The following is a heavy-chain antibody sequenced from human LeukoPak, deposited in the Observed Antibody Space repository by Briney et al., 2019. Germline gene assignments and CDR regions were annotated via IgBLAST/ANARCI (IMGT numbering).Heavy chain of an antibody. CDR1: GFTFSDYP. CDR2: ISRLAGST. J-gene: IGHJ4*02. V-gene: IGHV3-23*01. D-gene: IGHD3-10*01. CDR3: AKDVRDYYGTGTLNFDS. Sequence: GGSLRLSCAASGFTFSDYPMSWVRQAPGKGLEWVSAISRLAGSTAYADSVNGRFTISRDNSQNTLFLQMNSLRVDDTAMYYCAKDVRDYYGTGTLNFDSWGQGTLVTVSS.